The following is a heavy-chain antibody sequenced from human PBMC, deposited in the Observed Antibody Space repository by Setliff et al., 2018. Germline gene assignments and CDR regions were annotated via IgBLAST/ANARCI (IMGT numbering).Heavy chain of an antibody. Sequence: GASVKVSCKTSGYTFTNYGITWVRQAPGQGLEWMGWINNYNTNTNYAQKLQGRVAMTTDTSTSTAYMELRSLRSDDSAVYYCARINFYVSSGYYYAPELWGQGTTVTVSS. J-gene: IGHJ4*02. CDR1: GYTFTNYG. CDR3: ARINFYVSSGYYYAPEL. CDR2: INNYNTNT. D-gene: IGHD3-22*01. V-gene: IGHV1-18*01.